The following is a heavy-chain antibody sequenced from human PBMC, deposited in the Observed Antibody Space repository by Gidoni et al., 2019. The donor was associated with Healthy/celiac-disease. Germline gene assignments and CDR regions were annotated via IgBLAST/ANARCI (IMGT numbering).Heavy chain of an antibody. J-gene: IGHJ4*02. V-gene: IGHV3-30-3*01. D-gene: IGHD3-3*01. CDR3: ARDIYSGDFWSGYYSRSY. CDR1: GFTLSSYA. CDR2: ISYDGSNK. Sequence: QVQLVESGGGVVQPGRSLRLSCAASGFTLSSYALHWVRQAPGKGLEWVAVISYDGSNKYYADSVKGRFTISRDNSKNTLYLQMNSLRAEDTAVYYCARDIYSGDFWSGYYSRSYWGQGTLVTVSS.